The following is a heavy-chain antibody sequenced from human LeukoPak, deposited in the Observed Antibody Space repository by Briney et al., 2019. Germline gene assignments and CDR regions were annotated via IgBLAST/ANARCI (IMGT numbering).Heavy chain of an antibody. CDR1: GYTFTNYD. J-gene: IGHJ4*02. Sequence: ASVKVSCKASGYTFTNYDINWVRQATGKGLEWMGYKNPNSGNSAYAQKFQGGVTITTDTSITTAYMELSGLRSEDTALYYCAREGLDYWGQGSLVTVSS. CDR3: AREGLDY. CDR2: KNPNSGNS. V-gene: IGHV1-8*01.